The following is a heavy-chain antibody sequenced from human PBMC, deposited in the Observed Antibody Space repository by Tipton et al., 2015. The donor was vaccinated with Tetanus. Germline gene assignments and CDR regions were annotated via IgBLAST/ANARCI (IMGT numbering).Heavy chain of an antibody. CDR3: ARADSSGYYNFDY. CDR2: INPNSGGT. D-gene: IGHD3-22*01. CDR1: GYTFTGYY. J-gene: IGHJ4*02. V-gene: IGHV1-2*04. Sequence: QLVQSGAEVKKPGASVKVSCKASGYTFTGYYMHWVRQAPGQALEWMGWINPNSGGTNYAQKFQGWVTMTRDTSISTAYMELSRLRSDDTAVYHCARADSSGYYNFDYWGQGTLVTVSS.